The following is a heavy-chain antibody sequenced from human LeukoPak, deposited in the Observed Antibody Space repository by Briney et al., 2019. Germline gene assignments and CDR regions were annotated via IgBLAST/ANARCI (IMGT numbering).Heavy chain of an antibody. CDR1: GGSFSGYY. D-gene: IGHD3-16*01. V-gene: IGHV4-34*01. CDR2: INHSGST. CDR3: ARDYRSTIGGEYGMDV. J-gene: IGHJ6*02. Sequence: PSETLSLTCAVYGGSFSGYYWSWIRQPQPPGKGLEWIGEINHSGSTKYNPSPKSRVTISVDTSKNQFSLKLSSVTAADTAVYYCARDYRSTIGGEYGMDVWGQGTTVTVSS.